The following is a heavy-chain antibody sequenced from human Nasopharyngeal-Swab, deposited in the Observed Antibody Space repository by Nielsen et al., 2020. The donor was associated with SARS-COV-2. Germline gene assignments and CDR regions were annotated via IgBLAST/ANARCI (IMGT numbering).Heavy chain of an antibody. CDR1: GGSISSSSYY. CDR2: IYYSGST. V-gene: IGHV4-39*01. Sequence: SETLSLTCTVSGGSISSSSYYWGWIRQPQGKGLEWIGSIYYSGSTYYNPSLKSRVTISVDTSKNQFSLKLSSVTAADTAVYYCARLTADVLRFFRPYYFDYWGQGTLVTVSS. CDR3: ARLTADVLRFFRPYYFDY. D-gene: IGHD3-3*01. J-gene: IGHJ4*02.